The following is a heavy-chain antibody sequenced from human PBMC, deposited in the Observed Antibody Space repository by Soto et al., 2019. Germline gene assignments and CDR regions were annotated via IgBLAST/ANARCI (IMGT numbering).Heavy chain of an antibody. Sequence: ASVNVSCKSSGYTFTSYCISWGRQAPGQGLEWMGWISAYNGNTNYAQKLQGRVTMTTDTSTSTACMELRSLRSDDTAVYYCAREWTDYYDSKGPSDYWGQGTLVTVSS. D-gene: IGHD3-22*01. CDR1: GYTFTSYC. CDR3: AREWTDYYDSKGPSDY. J-gene: IGHJ4*02. CDR2: ISAYNGNT. V-gene: IGHV1-18*01.